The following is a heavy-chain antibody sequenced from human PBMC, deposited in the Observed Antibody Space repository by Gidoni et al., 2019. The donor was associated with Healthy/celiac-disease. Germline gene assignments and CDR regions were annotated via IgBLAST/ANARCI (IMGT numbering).Heavy chain of an antibody. Sequence: QVQLQQGCAGLCQPSETLSPTCAVSGGSFGGYYGSWLRQPPGKGLEWIGEVNHSGSTNSNPSLKSRATISVDTSKNQFSLKLSSVTAADTDVYYCASGVPRSVRGVIGNYYYYMDVWGKGTTVTVSS. D-gene: IGHD3-10*01. CDR2: VNHSGST. J-gene: IGHJ6*03. CDR3: ASGVPRSVRGVIGNYYYYMDV. CDR1: GGSFGGYY. V-gene: IGHV4-34*01.